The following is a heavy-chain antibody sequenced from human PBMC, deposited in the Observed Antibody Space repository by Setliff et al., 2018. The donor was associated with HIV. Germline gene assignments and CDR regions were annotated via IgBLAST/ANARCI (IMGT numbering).Heavy chain of an antibody. J-gene: IGHJ4*02. D-gene: IGHD2-21*01. Sequence: GASVKVSCKSSGDTFSTYVFTWVRQAPGQGLEWMGGVTPILHQTNYAQKFQGRVTITADISTRTVYMELSSLTSEDTAIYYCARDHQTMLWLDYWGQGTLVTVSS. CDR2: VTPILHQT. CDR1: GDTFSTYV. V-gene: IGHV1-69*10. CDR3: ARDHQTMLWLDY.